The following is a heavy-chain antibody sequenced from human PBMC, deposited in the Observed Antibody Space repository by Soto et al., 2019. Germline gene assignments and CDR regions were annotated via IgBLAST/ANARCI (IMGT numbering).Heavy chain of an antibody. CDR2: ISPDGSDV. CDR3: ACWGHIVPVAPSDFGR. J-gene: IGHJ4*02. V-gene: IGHV3-74*01. Sequence: RPQRLSCAASGFPFTNYRMNWVRQTPGKGLMWVSRISPDGSDVGYADSVEGRFTVSRDHAKNTLYLQMHSLRAEDTAIYYCACWGHIVPVAPSDFGRWDQGTLVTVSS. D-gene: IGHD2-8*02. CDR1: GFPFTNYR.